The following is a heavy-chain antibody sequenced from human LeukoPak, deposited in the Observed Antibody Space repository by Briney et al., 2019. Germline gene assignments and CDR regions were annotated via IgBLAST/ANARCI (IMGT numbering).Heavy chain of an antibody. CDR1: GGTFSSYA. CDR3: ARGHNSGYDMYYYDAYYYYYMDV. D-gene: IGHD3-22*01. Sequence: SVKVSCKASGGTFSSYAISWVRQAPGQGLEWMGGIIPIFGTANYAQKFQGRVTITTDESTSTAYMELSSLRSEDTAVYYCARGHNSGYDMYYYDAYYYYYMDVWGKGTTVTVSS. J-gene: IGHJ6*03. CDR2: IIPIFGTA. V-gene: IGHV1-69*05.